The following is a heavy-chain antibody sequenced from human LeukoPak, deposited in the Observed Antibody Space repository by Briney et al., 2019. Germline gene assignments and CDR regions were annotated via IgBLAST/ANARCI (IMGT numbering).Heavy chain of an antibody. J-gene: IGHJ4*02. CDR2: ISGSGGST. CDR3: AKTELSSSWPRGFDY. Sequence: GGSLRVSCAVSGFTFSSYSMNWVRQAPGKGLEWVSAISGSGGSTYYAGSVKGRFTISRDNSKNTLYLQMNSLRAEDTAVYYCAKTELSSSWPRGFDYWGQGTLVTVSS. V-gene: IGHV3-23*01. CDR1: GFTFSSYS. D-gene: IGHD6-13*01.